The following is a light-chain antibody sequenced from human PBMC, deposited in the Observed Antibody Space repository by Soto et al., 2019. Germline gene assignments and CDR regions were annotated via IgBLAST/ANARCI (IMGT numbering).Light chain of an antibody. CDR2: AAS. V-gene: IGKV1-9*01. Sequence: IQLTQSPSSLSASLGDRVTITCRASQGISTYLAWYQQKPGKAPKLLIYAASTLQSGVPSRFSGSGSGTDFTLTISSLQPEDFGTYYCQQLKSYTEWTFGQGTKVDI. CDR1: QGISTY. J-gene: IGKJ1*01. CDR3: QQLKSYTEWT.